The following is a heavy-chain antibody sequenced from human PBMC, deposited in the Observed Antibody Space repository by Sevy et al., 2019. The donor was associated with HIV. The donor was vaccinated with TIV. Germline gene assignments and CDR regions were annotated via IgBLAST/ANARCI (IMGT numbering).Heavy chain of an antibody. CDR1: GYTFSTYS. Sequence: ASVKVSCKTSGYTFSTYSLAWVRQAPGQGLEWMGWISGHTGDTNYALNLQGRVTMTTDTSTNTAYMELRSLRFDDTAVYYCARVWDSGYAVSHYYMDVWGEGTTVTVSS. CDR2: ISGHTGDT. V-gene: IGHV1-18*01. CDR3: ARVWDSGYAVSHYYMDV. D-gene: IGHD5-12*01. J-gene: IGHJ6*03.